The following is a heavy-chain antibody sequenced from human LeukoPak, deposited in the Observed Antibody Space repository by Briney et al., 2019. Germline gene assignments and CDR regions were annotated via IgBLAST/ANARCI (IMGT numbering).Heavy chain of an antibody. CDR1: GFTFSSYW. CDR2: INSDGSST. Sequence: PGGSLRLSCAASGFTFSSYWMHWVRQAPGKGLVWVSRINSDGSSTSYADSVKGRFTISRDNAKNTLYLQMNSLRAEDTAVYYCASYGDYAGPIDYWGQGTLVTVSS. D-gene: IGHD4-17*01. J-gene: IGHJ4*02. V-gene: IGHV3-74*01. CDR3: ASYGDYAGPIDY.